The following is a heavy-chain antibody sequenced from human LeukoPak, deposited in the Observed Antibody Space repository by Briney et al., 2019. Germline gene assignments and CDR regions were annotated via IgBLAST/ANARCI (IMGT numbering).Heavy chain of an antibody. CDR3: AKDQQQLVLHYYYYYGMDV. J-gene: IGHJ6*04. D-gene: IGHD6-13*01. Sequence: GGSLRLSCAASGFTFSSYAMSWVRQAPGKGLEWVSAISGSGCSTYYADSVKGRFTIARHNSKNTLYLQMNSLRAEDTAVYYCAKDQQQLVLHYYYYYGMDVWGKGTTVTVSS. V-gene: IGHV3-23*01. CDR2: ISGSGCST. CDR1: GFTFSSYA.